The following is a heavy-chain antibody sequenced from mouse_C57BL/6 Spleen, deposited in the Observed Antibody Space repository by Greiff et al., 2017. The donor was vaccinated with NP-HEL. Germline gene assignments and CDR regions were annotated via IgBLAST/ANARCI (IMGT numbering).Heavy chain of an antibody. CDR2: ISSGSSTI. J-gene: IGHJ4*01. CDR1: GFTFSDYG. V-gene: IGHV5-17*01. D-gene: IGHD1-1*01. Sequence: EVMLVESGGGLVKPGGSLKLSCAASGFTFSDYGMHWVRQAPEKGLEWVAYISSGSSTIYYADTVKGRFTISRDNAKNTLFLQMTSLRSEDTAMYYCAQAPYYYMDYWGQGTSVTVSS. CDR3: AQAPYYYMDY.